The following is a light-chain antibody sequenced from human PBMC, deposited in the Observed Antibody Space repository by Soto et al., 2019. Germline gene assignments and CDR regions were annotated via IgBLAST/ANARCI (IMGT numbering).Light chain of an antibody. Sequence: DIQVTQSPPTLSASVGDRVTITCRASQTISTWMAWYQQKPGKAPKLLVYDASTLQGGVASRFSGSGSGTEFTLIISGLQPDDSATYYCQQYTNTNNPWMFGQGTKVEI. CDR3: QQYTNTNNPWM. CDR2: DAS. CDR1: QTISTW. V-gene: IGKV1-5*01. J-gene: IGKJ1*01.